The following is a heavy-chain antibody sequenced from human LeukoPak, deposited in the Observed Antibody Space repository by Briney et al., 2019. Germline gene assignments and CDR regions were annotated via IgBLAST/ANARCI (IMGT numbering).Heavy chain of an antibody. CDR2: ISSNGGST. CDR1: GFTFSSYA. D-gene: IGHD3-10*01. J-gene: IGHJ3*02. Sequence: GGSLRLSCAASGFTFSSYAMHWVRQAPGKGLEYVSAISSNGGSTYYANSVKGRFTISRDNSKNTLYLQMGSLRAEDMAVYYCARARGGLLAFDIWGQGAMVTVSS. V-gene: IGHV3-64*01. CDR3: ARARGGLLAFDI.